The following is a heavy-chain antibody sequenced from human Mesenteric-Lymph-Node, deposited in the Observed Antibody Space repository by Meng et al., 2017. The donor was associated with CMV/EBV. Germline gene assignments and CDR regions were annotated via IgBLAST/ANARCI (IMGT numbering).Heavy chain of an antibody. CDR2: IYPGDSDT. Sequence: GGSLRLSCKTSGYTFTFYWIGWVRQMPGKGLEWMGIIYPGDSDTRYSPSFQGQVTISADKSISTAYLQWSSLKASDTAMYYCAITTADSSSWDFDYWGQGTLVTVSS. J-gene: IGHJ4*02. CDR1: GYTFTFYW. V-gene: IGHV5-51*01. D-gene: IGHD6-13*01. CDR3: AITTADSSSWDFDY.